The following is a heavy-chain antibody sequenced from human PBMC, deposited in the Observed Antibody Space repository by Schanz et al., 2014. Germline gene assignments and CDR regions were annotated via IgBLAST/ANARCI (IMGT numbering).Heavy chain of an antibody. Sequence: QVQLVESGGGVVQPERSLRLSCAASGFNFANHAIHWVRQGQGNGLQWVAVISSDGSKKLYADSVKARFTISRDNSKNSVSLQMDSLRPEDTAVYFCARSGSSNWYFFDYWGQGTLVTVSS. D-gene: IGHD6-13*01. V-gene: IGHV3-30*03. CDR2: ISSDGSKK. CDR3: ARSGSSNWYFFDY. J-gene: IGHJ4*02. CDR1: GFNFANHA.